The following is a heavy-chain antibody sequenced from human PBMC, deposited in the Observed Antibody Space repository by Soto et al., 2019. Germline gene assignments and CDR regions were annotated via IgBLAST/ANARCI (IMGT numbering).Heavy chain of an antibody. CDR3: ASTKDYYDSSGYYYYYYGMDV. CDR2: IIPIFCTA. Sequence: VKAAFKSSVGTFSSYASSWVRQAAGQGLEWMGGIIPIFCTANYAQKFQGRVTITADESTSNAYMELSSLRSEDTAVYYCASTKDYYDSSGYYYYYYGMDVWGQGPTVTVSS. D-gene: IGHD3-22*01. V-gene: IGHV1-69*13. J-gene: IGHJ6*02. CDR1: VGTFSSYA.